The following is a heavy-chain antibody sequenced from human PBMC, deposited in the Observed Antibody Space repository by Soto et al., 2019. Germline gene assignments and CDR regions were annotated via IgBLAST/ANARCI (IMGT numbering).Heavy chain of an antibody. V-gene: IGHV5-10-1*01. Sequence: GESLKLSCKCSGYSFTSYWISWVRQIPGKGLEWMGRIDPSDSYTNYSPSFQGHVTISADKSISTAYLQWSSLKASDTAMYYCARQYCSGGSCPLDWFDPWGQGTLVTSPQ. CDR2: IDPSDSYT. CDR1: GYSFTSYW. CDR3: ARQYCSGGSCPLDWFDP. D-gene: IGHD2-15*01. J-gene: IGHJ5*02.